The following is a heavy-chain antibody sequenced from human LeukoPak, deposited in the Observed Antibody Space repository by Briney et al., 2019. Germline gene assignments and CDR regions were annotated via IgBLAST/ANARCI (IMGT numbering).Heavy chain of an antibody. D-gene: IGHD1-26*01. J-gene: IGHJ3*02. CDR3: ARVMGAGAFDI. CDR1: GGSISSGGYY. CDR2: IYYSGST. V-gene: IGHV4-31*03. Sequence: SETLSLTCTVSGGSISSGGYYWSWIRQHPGKGLEWIGYIYYSGSTYYNPSLKSRVTISVDTSKNQFSLKLNSATAADTAVYYCARVMGAGAFDIWGQGTMVTVSS.